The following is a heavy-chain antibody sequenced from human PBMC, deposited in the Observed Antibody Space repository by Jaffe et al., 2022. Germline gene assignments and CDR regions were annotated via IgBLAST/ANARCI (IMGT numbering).Heavy chain of an antibody. CDR3: ARGREDYGYDYTLHSFSSFDC. Sequence: QVQLLQSGAEVKEPGASVKISCKTSGYTFTNYYIHWVRQAPGQGLEWMGVINPRPGFTKFTEKFQDRVTMTGDTSTSTVYLELHSLRSEDTAVYFCARGREDYGYDYTLHSFSSFDCWGQGTLVSVSS. D-gene: IGHD5-12*01. CDR2: INPRPGFT. J-gene: IGHJ4*02. CDR1: GYTFTNYY. V-gene: IGHV1-46*01.